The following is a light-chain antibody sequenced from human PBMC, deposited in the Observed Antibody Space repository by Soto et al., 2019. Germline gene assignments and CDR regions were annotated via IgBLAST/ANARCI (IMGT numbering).Light chain of an antibody. J-gene: IGLJ2*01. CDR2: LNRDGSH. CDR3: QTGGPGIGI. Sequence: QPVLTQSPSASASLGASVKLTCTLSSGHSNYAIAWHQQQPEKGPRYLMKLNRDGSHSKGDGIPNGFSGSSSGAARYLTVSSLQWEKGADYSCQTGGPGIGIFGGGTK. CDR1: SGHSNYA. V-gene: IGLV4-69*01.